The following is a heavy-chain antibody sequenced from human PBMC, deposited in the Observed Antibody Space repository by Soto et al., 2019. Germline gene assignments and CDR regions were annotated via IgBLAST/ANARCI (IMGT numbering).Heavy chain of an antibody. D-gene: IGHD6-6*01. CDR2: ISAYNGNT. Sequence: QVQLVQSGAEVKKPVASVKVSCKASGYTFTSYGLSWVRQAPGQGLEWMGWISAYNGNTNYAQKLQGRVTMTTDTSTSTAYMELRSLRSDDTAVYYCARVPTGRSSSSSDYYYGMDVWGQGTTVTVSS. J-gene: IGHJ6*02. V-gene: IGHV1-18*01. CDR3: ARVPTGRSSSSSDYYYGMDV. CDR1: GYTFTSYG.